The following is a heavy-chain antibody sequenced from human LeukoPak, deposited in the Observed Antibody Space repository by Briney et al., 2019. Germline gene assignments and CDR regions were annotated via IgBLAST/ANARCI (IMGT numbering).Heavy chain of an antibody. D-gene: IGHD3-3*01. CDR1: GGSVSSDSYY. V-gene: IGHV4-61*01. CDR3: ARGAYDLSSGYPPPWFDP. J-gene: IGHJ5*02. Sequence: SETLSLTCTVSGGSVSSDSYYWSWIRQPPGKGLEWIGYIYYSGSTNNNPSPKGRVTLSVDTSKNQFSLKLRSVTAADTAVYYCARGAYDLSSGYPPPWFDPWGQGTQVTVSS. CDR2: IYYSGST.